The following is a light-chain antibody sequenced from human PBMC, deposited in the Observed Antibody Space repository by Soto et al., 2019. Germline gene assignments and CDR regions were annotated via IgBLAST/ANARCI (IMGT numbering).Light chain of an antibody. CDR3: SSYTTISTLEV. V-gene: IGLV2-14*01. CDR1: SSDVGGYNY. J-gene: IGLJ3*02. Sequence: QSALTQPASVSGSPGQSITISCTGTSSDVGGYNYVSWYQQHPGKAPKLMIHEVSNRPSGVSNRFSGSKSGNTASPTISGLQAEDEADYYCSSYTTISTLEVFGGGTKLTVL. CDR2: EVS.